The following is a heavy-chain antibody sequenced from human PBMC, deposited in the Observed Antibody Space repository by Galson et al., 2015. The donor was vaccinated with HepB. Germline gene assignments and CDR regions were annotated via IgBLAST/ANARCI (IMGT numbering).Heavy chain of an antibody. Sequence: CAISGDSVSSNSAAWNWIRQSPSRGLEWLGRTYYRSKWYNDYAASVKSRITINPDTSKNQLSLQLNTVTPEDTAVYYCARDVLLEPQLHFDYWGQGTLVTVSS. CDR2: TYYRSKWYN. V-gene: IGHV6-1*01. CDR3: ARDVLLEPQLHFDY. J-gene: IGHJ4*02. D-gene: IGHD1-1*01. CDR1: GDSVSSNSAA.